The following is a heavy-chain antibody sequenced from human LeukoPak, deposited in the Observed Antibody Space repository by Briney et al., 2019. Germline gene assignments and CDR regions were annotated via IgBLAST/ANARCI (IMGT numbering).Heavy chain of an antibody. J-gene: IGHJ4*02. CDR3: LYDSSGYYYFDY. CDR1: GYTFTGYY. CDR2: INPNSGGT. V-gene: IGHV1-2*02. Sequence: ASVKVSCKASGYTFTGYYMHWVRQAPGQGLEWMGWINPNSGGTNYAQKFQGRVTMTRDTSISTAYMELSRLRSDDTAVYYCLYDSSGYYYFDYWGQGTLVTVSS. D-gene: IGHD3-22*01.